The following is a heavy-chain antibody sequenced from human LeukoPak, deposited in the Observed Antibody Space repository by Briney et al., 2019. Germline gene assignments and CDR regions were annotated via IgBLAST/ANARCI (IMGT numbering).Heavy chain of an antibody. CDR1: GYRFTSSW. Sequence: GESLKFSCKGAGYRFTSSWSAGVGQLPGKSLEWMRIIYPGDSDTRYSPSFQGQVTISADKSISTAYLQWSSLRASDTAIYFCAYGKYYFDYWGQGTLVTVSS. V-gene: IGHV5-51*01. D-gene: IGHD3-16*01. J-gene: IGHJ4*02. CDR3: AYGKYYFDY. CDR2: IYPGDSDT.